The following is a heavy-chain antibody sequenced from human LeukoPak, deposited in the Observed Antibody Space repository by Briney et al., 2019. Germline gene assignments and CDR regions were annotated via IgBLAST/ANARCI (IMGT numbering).Heavy chain of an antibody. CDR3: SRHYYHSGVYRPLDL. V-gene: IGHV3-7*01. CDR2: IKPDGSEK. Sequence: SGGSLRLSCAASGFTFSNYWMSWVRQAPGKGLEWVANIKPDGSEKYYVDSVKGRFTISRDNADNSLYLQMNSLRADDTAIYYCSRHYYHSGVYRPLDLWGQGTLVTVSS. J-gene: IGHJ5*02. CDR1: GFTFSNYW. D-gene: IGHD3-22*01.